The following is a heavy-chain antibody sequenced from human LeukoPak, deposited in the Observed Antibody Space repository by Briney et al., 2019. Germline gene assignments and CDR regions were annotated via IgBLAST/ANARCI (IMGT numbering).Heavy chain of an antibody. J-gene: IGHJ4*02. D-gene: IGHD3-22*01. V-gene: IGHV3-30*02. CDR3: ARDSAFDDSIKPTDY. CDR2: IRYDGSNK. CDR1: GFTFSSYG. Sequence: GGSLRLSCAASGFTFSSYGMHWVRQAPGKGLEWVAFIRYDGSNKYYADSVKGRFTISRDNSKNTLYLQMNSLRAEDTAVYYCARDSAFDDSIKPTDYWGQGTLVTVSS.